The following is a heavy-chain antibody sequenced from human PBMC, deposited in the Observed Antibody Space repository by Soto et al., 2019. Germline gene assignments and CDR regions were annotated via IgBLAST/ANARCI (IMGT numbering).Heavy chain of an antibody. Sequence: EVQLVESGGGLVQPGRSLRLSCTASGFTFGDYAMSWFRQAPGKGLEWVGFIRSKAYGGTTEYAASVKGRFTISRDDSKSIAYLQMNSLKTEDTAVYYCTRYNKGGTTVTTNFDYWGQGTLVTVSS. D-gene: IGHD4-17*01. CDR2: IRSKAYGGTT. V-gene: IGHV3-49*03. J-gene: IGHJ4*02. CDR3: TRYNKGGTTVTTNFDY. CDR1: GFTFGDYA.